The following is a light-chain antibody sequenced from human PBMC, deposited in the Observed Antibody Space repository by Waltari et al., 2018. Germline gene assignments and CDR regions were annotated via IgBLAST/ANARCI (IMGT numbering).Light chain of an antibody. Sequence: QSALAQPPSASGSPAQPVTLSCPGTRGDIGPYNYVSWYQHHPAKAPKLLIYEVDKRPSRLPGRFSGSKSGNTASLTVSGLQAEDEADYYCSSYAGYNNLGVFGGGTKLTVL. CDR3: SSYAGYNNLGV. V-gene: IGLV2-8*01. J-gene: IGLJ3*02. CDR1: RGDIGPYNY. CDR2: EVD.